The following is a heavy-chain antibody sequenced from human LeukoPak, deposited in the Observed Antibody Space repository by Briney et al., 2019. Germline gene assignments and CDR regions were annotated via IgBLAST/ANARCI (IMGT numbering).Heavy chain of an antibody. D-gene: IGHD3-10*01. CDR3: ARRRGGFGEGEFDY. CDR1: GVPISRFY. V-gene: IGHV4-4*08. CDR2: SHTGGSI. Sequence: SETLTLTCTVSGVPISRFYWNWIRQPPRKGLEWVRYSHTGGSISSNPSLNSRVAFSMDTTKNQVSLRLNSVTATDTAVYYCARRRGGFGEGEFDYWGQGIPVTVST. J-gene: IGHJ4*02.